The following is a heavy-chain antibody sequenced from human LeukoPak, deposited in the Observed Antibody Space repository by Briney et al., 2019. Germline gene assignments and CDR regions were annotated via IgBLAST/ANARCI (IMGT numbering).Heavy chain of an antibody. CDR2: MYYSGST. Sequence: PSETLSLTCTVSGGSISTHYWSWIRQPPGKGLEWIGYMYYSGSTNYNPSLKSRVTISVDTSKNQFSLKLSSVTAADTAVYYCASGYYAGLDYWGQGTLVSVSS. J-gene: IGHJ4*02. D-gene: IGHD3-3*01. CDR3: ASGYYAGLDY. V-gene: IGHV4-59*11. CDR1: GGSISTHY.